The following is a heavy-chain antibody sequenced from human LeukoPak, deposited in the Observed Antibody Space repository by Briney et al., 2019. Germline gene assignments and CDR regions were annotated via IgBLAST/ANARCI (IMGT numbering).Heavy chain of an antibody. Sequence: SETLSLTCTVSGGSISSYHWSWIRQPAGKGLEWIGRIYTSGSTNYNPSLKSRVTMSVDTSKKQFSLKLSSVTAADTAVYYCARGYPYDFWSGYPTGAFDIWGQGTMVTVSS. CDR2: IYTSGST. V-gene: IGHV4-4*07. CDR3: ARGYPYDFWSGYPTGAFDI. J-gene: IGHJ3*02. D-gene: IGHD3-3*01. CDR1: GGSISSYH.